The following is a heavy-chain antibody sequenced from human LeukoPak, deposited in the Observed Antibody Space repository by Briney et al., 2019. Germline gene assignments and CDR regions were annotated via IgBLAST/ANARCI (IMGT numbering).Heavy chain of an antibody. J-gene: IGHJ6*03. CDR2: ISWNSGSI. CDR1: GFTFDDYA. V-gene: IGHV3-9*01. D-gene: IGHD2-2*01. Sequence: GGSLRLSCAASGFTFDDYAMHWVRQAPGKGLEWVSGISWNSGSIGYADSVKGRFTISRDNAKNSLYLQMNSLRAEDTALCYCAKDGAGYYCSSTSCRYMDVWGKGTTVTISS. CDR3: AKDGAGYYCSSTSCRYMDV.